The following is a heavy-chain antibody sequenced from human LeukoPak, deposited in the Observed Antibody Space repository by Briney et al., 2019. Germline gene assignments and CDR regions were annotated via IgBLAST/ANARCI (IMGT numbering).Heavy chain of an antibody. CDR3: ARGGGIAVAGLDY. CDR1: GGSFSGYY. CDR2: INHSGST. J-gene: IGHJ4*02. Sequence: SETLSLTXAVYGGSFSGYYWSWIRQPPGKGLEWIGEINHSGSTNYNPSLKSRVTISVDTSKNQFSLKLSSVTAADTAVYYCARGGGIAVAGLDYWGQGTLVTVSS. V-gene: IGHV4-34*01. D-gene: IGHD6-19*01.